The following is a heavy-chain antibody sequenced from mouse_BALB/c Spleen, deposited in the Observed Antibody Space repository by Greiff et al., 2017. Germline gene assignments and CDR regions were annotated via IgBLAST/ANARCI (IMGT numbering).Heavy chain of an antibody. CDR3: ARHGYDPYAMDY. D-gene: IGHD2-3*01. CDR1: GFTFSSYT. V-gene: IGHV5-12-2*01. Sequence: EVMLVESGGGLVQPGGSLKLSCAASGFTFSSYTMSWVRQTPEKRLEWVAYISNGGGSTYYPDTVKGRFTISRDNAKNTLYLQMSSLKSEDTAMYYCARHGYDPYAMDYWGQGTSVTVSS. J-gene: IGHJ4*01. CDR2: ISNGGGST.